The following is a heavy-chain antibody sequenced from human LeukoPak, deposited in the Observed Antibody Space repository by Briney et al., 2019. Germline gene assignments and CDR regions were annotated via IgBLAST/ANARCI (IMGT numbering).Heavy chain of an antibody. J-gene: IGHJ4*02. CDR3: ARGSGSGSFYRHLDY. CDR1: GFTFSSYS. V-gene: IGHV3-21*01. D-gene: IGHD3-10*01. Sequence: GGSLRLSCAASGFTFSSYSMNWVRQAPGKGLEWVSSISSSSYIYYADSVKGRFTISRDNAKNSLYLQMNSLRAEDTAVYYCARGSGSGSFYRHLDYWGQGTLVSVSS. CDR2: ISSSSYI.